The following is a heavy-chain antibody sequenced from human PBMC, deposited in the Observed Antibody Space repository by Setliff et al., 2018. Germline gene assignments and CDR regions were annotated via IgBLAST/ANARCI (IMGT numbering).Heavy chain of an antibody. CDR3: ARGQATSSRSSLVY. Sequence: SETLSLTCTVSGDSINNFYWTWIRQPPGKGLEWIGYIYHSGGTSYNPSLKSRVTISVDTSKNQFSLNLSTVTAADTAVYYCARGQATSSRSSLVYWGQGILVTVSS. CDR1: GDSINNFY. V-gene: IGHV4-59*01. D-gene: IGHD6-6*01. J-gene: IGHJ4*02. CDR2: IYHSGGT.